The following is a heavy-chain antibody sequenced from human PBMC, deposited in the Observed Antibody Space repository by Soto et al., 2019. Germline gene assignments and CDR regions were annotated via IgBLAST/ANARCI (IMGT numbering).Heavy chain of an antibody. V-gene: IGHV3-11*01. J-gene: IGHJ6*03. CDR2: ISSSGSTI. Sequence: QVQLVESGGGLVEPGGSLSLSCAAAGFTFSDYYMSWIRQAPGKELEWVSYISSSGSTIYYADSVKGRFTISRDNPKNSLDLQMNGLRADDTAGYYCARGWDGVATIGYMDVWGKGTTVTVSS. CDR1: GFTFSDYY. D-gene: IGHD5-12*01. CDR3: ARGWDGVATIGYMDV.